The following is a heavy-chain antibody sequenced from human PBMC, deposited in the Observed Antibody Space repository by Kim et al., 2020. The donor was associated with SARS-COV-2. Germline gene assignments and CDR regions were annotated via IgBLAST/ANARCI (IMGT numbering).Heavy chain of an antibody. V-gene: IGHV1-3*01. CDR1: GYTFTSYA. Sequence: ASVKVSCKASGYTFTSYAMHWVRQAPGQRLEWMGWINAGNGNTKYSQKFQGRVTITRDTSASTAYMELSSLRSEDTAVYYCASHGGLGYSYGTGYYGMDVWGQGTTVTVSS. CDR3: ASHGGLGYSYGTGYYGMDV. CDR2: INAGNGNT. J-gene: IGHJ6*02. D-gene: IGHD5-18*01.